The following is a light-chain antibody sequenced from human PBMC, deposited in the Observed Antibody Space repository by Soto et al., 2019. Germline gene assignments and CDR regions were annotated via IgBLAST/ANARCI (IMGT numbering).Light chain of an antibody. J-gene: IGLJ3*02. V-gene: IGLV1-36*01. CDR1: SSNIGNNA. CDR3: AAWDDSLNGAV. CDR2: YDD. Sequence: QSVLTQPPSVSEAPRQRVTISCSGSSSNIGNNAVNWYQELPGKAPKLLIYYDDLLPSGVSDRFSGSRSGTSASLAISGLQSEDEGDYYCAAWDDSLNGAVFGGGTELTVL.